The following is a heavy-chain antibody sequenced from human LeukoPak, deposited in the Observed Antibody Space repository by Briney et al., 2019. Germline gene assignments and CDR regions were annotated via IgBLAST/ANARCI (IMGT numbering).Heavy chain of an antibody. V-gene: IGHV1-8*02. CDR2: MSPNSGNT. Sequence: ASVKVSCKASGYTFTSYGISWVRQAPGQGLEWMGWMSPNSGNTGYAQKFQGRVTMTRSTSLRTAYMELSSLNSEDTAVYYCTRGPPNWGYDYWGQGTQVTVSS. CDR1: GYTFTSYG. D-gene: IGHD7-27*01. CDR3: TRGPPNWGYDY. J-gene: IGHJ4*02.